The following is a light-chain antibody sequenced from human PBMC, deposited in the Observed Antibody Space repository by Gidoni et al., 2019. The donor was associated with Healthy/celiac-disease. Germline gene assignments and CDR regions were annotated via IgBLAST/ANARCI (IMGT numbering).Light chain of an antibody. CDR1: SSDVGGYNY. V-gene: IGLV2-11*01. Sequence: QSALTQPRSVSGSPGQSVTISCTGTSSDVGGYNYVSWYQQHPGKAPTLMIYDVSKRPSGVPDRFSGSKSGNTSSLTSSGLQAEDEADYYCCSYAGSYLRVFGTGTKVTVL. J-gene: IGLJ1*01. CDR3: CSYAGSYLRV. CDR2: DVS.